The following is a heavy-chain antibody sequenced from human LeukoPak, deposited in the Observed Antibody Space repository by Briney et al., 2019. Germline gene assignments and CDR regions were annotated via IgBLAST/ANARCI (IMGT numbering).Heavy chain of an antibody. CDR2: ISSDGHNK. CDR1: GLIFSSYG. D-gene: IGHD1-14*01. J-gene: IGHJ6*02. V-gene: IGHV3-30*18. CDR3: AKVRAPTGYGMDV. Sequence: GRSLRLSCAASGLIFSSYGMHWVRQAPGKGLDWVALISSDGHNKDYADSVKGRFTISRDNSKITLYLQMNSLRPEDTAMYYCAKVRAPTGYGMDVWGQGTTVTVSS.